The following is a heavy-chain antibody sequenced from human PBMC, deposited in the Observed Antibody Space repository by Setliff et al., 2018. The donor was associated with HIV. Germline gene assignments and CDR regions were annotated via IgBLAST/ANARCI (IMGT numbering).Heavy chain of an antibody. V-gene: IGHV1-69*13. Sequence: RASVKVSCKASGGTLSSYAISWVRQAPGQGLEWVGSVIPVFGEPHYAQRFQGRVTITADRSSNTAYMEIMSLRSDDTATYYCGRGVLYGLSEYWGPGSLVTVSS. CDR2: VIPVFGEP. D-gene: IGHD3-10*01. CDR1: GGTLSSYA. CDR3: GRGVLYGLSEY. J-gene: IGHJ4*02.